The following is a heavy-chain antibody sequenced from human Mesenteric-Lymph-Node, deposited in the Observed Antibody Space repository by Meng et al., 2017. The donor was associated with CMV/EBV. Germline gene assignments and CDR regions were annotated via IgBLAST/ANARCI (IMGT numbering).Heavy chain of an antibody. D-gene: IGHD3-22*01. CDR2: ISGSGGT. CDR3: AKDYGTMIAVDY. Sequence: GESLKISCAASGFTFSSYAMSWVRQAPGKGLEWVSAISGSGGTYYADSVKGRFTISRDNSKNTLYLQMNSLRAEDTAVYYCAKDYGTMIAVDYWGQGTLVTVSS. V-gene: IGHV3-23*01. J-gene: IGHJ4*02. CDR1: GFTFSSYA.